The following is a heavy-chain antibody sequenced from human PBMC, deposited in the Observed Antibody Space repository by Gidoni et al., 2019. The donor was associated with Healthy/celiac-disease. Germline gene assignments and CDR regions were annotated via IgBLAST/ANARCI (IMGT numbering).Heavy chain of an antibody. V-gene: IGHV3-30*03. CDR3: ASTGYSSGWPGFDY. D-gene: IGHD6-19*01. Sequence: QVQMVGHGGGAVQPGRHLRLSCAAYGFTCSSYGLHWVRQAPGKGLEWVAVISYDGINKYYADSVKARFTISRDNSKHTLYLQMNSLGAEDTAVYYCASTGYSSGWPGFDYWGQGTLVTVSS. CDR2: ISYDGINK. CDR1: GFTCSSYG. J-gene: IGHJ4*02.